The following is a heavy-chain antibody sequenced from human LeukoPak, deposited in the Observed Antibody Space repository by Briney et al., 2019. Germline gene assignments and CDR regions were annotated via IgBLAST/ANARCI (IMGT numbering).Heavy chain of an antibody. V-gene: IGHV4-39*07. D-gene: IGHD3-16*02. Sequence: PSETLSLTCTVSGGSISSSSYYWGWIRQPPGKGLEWIGSIYYSGSTYYNPSLKSRVTISVDTSKNQFSLKLSSVTAADTAVYYCARGRGYVWGSYRYPPFDYWGQGTLVTVSS. CDR1: GGSISSSSYY. CDR3: ARGRGYVWGSYRYPPFDY. J-gene: IGHJ4*02. CDR2: IYYSGST.